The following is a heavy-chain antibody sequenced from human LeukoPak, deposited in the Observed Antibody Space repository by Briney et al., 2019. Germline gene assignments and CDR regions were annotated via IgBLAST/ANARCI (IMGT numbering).Heavy chain of an antibody. D-gene: IGHD4-17*01. CDR1: GYTFTSYG. Sequence: VASVKVSCTASGYTFTSYGISWVRQAPGQGLEWMGWISAYNGNTNCAQKLQGRVTMTTDTSTSTAYMELRSLRSDDTAVYYCARERLTVTTTCLRYWGQGTLATVSS. CDR3: ARERLTVTTTCLRY. CDR2: ISAYNGNT. J-gene: IGHJ4*02. V-gene: IGHV1-18*01.